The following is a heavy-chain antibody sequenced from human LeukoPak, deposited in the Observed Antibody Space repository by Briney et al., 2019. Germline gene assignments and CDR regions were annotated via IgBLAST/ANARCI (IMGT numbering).Heavy chain of an antibody. CDR2: ITNSGNSK. CDR3: ARVPRRDGYFDY. CDR1: EFTFSSYS. V-gene: IGHV3-48*01. J-gene: IGHJ4*02. D-gene: IGHD5-24*01. Sequence: GSLRLSCAASEFTFSSYSMNWVRQAPGKGLEWVSYITNSGNSKSYADSVKGRFTISRDNTKNSLYLQMNGLRAEDTAVYYCARVPRRDGYFDYWGQGTLVTVSS.